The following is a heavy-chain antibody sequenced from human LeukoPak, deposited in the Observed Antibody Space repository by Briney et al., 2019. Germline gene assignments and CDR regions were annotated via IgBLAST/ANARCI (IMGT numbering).Heavy chain of an antibody. V-gene: IGHV4-59*11. CDR2: IYYSGST. Sequence: SEALSLTCTVSGGSISTRYWTWVRQPPGKGLEWIGYIYYSGSTNYNPSLKSRVTISVDTSKHQFSLKLSSVTAADTAVYYCAIVRWTYRISDNWFDPWGQGTLVTVSS. J-gene: IGHJ5*02. D-gene: IGHD1-1*01. CDR1: GGSISTRY. CDR3: AIVRWTYRISDNWFDP.